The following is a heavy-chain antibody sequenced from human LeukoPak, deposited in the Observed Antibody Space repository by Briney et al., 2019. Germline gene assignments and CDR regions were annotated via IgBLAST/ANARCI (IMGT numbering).Heavy chain of an antibody. D-gene: IGHD6-6*01. CDR1: GYTFTSYY. V-gene: IGHV1-46*01. CDR3: ASGPSIAARRFNWFDP. CDR2: INPSGGST. Sequence: ASVKVSCKASGYTFTSYYMHWVRQAPGQGLEWMGIINPSGGSTSYAQKFQGRVTMTRDMSTSKFYMELSSLRSDDTAVYYCASGPSIAARRFNWFDPWGQGTLVTVSS. J-gene: IGHJ5*02.